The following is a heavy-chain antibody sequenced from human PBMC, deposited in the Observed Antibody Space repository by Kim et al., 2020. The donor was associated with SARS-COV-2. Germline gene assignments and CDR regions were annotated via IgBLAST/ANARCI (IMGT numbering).Heavy chain of an antibody. CDR2: IKQDGSEK. J-gene: IGHJ4*02. D-gene: IGHD3-10*01. Sequence: GGSLRLSCAASGFTFSSYWMSWVRQAPGKGLEWVANIKQDGSEKYYVDSVKGRFTISRDNAKNSLYLQMNSLRAEDTAVYYCARDGWFGGPGLLDYWGQGTLVTVSS. V-gene: IGHV3-7*01. CDR1: GFTFSSYW. CDR3: ARDGWFGGPGLLDY.